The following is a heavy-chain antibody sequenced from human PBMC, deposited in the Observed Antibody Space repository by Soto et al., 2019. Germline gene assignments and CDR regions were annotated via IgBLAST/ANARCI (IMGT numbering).Heavy chain of an antibody. Sequence: SETLSLTCTVSGGSISSSSYYWGWIRQPPGKGLEWIGSIYYSGSTYYNPSLRSRVTISVDTSKKQISLKVSSVTAADTAVYYCARPPRWSGYMGMYYMDVWGKGTTVTVSS. CDR2: IYYSGST. J-gene: IGHJ6*03. CDR1: GGSISSSSYY. V-gene: IGHV4-39*01. D-gene: IGHD3-3*01. CDR3: ARPPRWSGYMGMYYMDV.